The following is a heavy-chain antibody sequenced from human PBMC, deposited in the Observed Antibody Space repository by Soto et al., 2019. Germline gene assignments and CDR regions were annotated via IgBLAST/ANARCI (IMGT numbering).Heavy chain of an antibody. CDR3: ARGTGLSYTYGIDY. CDR2: INYSGST. Sequence: SETLSLTCTVSGASVDSAGYFWTWIRQSPWKGLEWIGHINYSGSTDHTPSLRSRVMVSIDTSKNQFSLKLNSVTAAYTAIYYCARGTGLSYTYGIDYWGQGTLVTVSS. J-gene: IGHJ4*02. CDR1: GASVDSAGYF. V-gene: IGHV4-31*03. D-gene: IGHD5-18*01.